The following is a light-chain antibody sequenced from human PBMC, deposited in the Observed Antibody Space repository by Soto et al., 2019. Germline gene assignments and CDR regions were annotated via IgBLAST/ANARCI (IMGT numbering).Light chain of an antibody. CDR1: RSDIGGYNY. CDR3: SAYGGSNNLL. V-gene: IGLV2-8*01. J-gene: IGLJ3*02. CDR2: EVS. Sequence: QSALTQPPSASGSPGQSVTISCTGTRSDIGGYNYVSWYQQHPGKAPKLMIYEVSKRPSGVPDRFSGSKSANTASLTVSGLQADDEADYYCSAYGGSNNLLFGGGTKVTVL.